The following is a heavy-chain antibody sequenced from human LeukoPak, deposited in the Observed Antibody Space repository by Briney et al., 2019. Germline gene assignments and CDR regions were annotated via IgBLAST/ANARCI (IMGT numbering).Heavy chain of an antibody. V-gene: IGHV4-4*02. CDR3: ARGGDWKFDY. CDR2: IHHSGRL. Sequence: SETLSLTCAVSGDSIGSNKWWTWVRQPPGKGLEWIGEIHHSGRLNYSPSLKSRATISVDKSKNHFSLNLNSITPADTAIYYCARGGDWKFDYWGQGALVTVSS. D-gene: IGHD1-1*01. J-gene: IGHJ4*02. CDR1: GDSIGSNKW.